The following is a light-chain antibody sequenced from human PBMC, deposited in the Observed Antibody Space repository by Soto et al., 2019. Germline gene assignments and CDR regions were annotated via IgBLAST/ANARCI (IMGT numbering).Light chain of an antibody. CDR3: QQYSNWPWR. Sequence: EIVMTKSPATLSVSPGEKATLSCRASQSVTSYLAWYQQTPGQAPRLLIQGASARATDVPARFSGSGSGTKLTLTISSPQSEDVAVYYCQQYSNWPWRFGQGTKVEI. CDR2: GAS. CDR1: QSVTSY. J-gene: IGKJ1*01. V-gene: IGKV3-15*01.